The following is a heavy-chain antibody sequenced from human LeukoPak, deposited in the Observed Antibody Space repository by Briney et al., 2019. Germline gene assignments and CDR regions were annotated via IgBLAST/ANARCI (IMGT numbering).Heavy chain of an antibody. J-gene: IGHJ5*02. Sequence: SETLSLTCTVSGGSISSYYWSWIRQPPGKGLEWIGYIYYSGSTNYNPSLKSRVTISVDTSKNQFSLKLSSVTAADTAVYYCARHGYGSGSSSFDPWGQGTLVTVSS. CDR2: IYYSGST. D-gene: IGHD3-10*01. V-gene: IGHV4-59*08. CDR1: GGSISSYY. CDR3: ARHGYGSGSSSFDP.